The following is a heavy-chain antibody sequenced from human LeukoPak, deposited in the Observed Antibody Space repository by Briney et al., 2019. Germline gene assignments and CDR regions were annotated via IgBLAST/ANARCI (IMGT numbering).Heavy chain of an antibody. CDR2: IRGSSTTI. V-gene: IGHV3-48*01. Sequence: PGGSLRLSCVASGFTFSTSSMNWVRQAPGKGLEWVSYIRGSSTTIYYADSVKGRFTVSRDNAQNSLYLQMNNLRAEDTAVYFCTRDSRSHCGTDACYGPYFDYWGQGTLVTVSS. J-gene: IGHJ4*02. D-gene: IGHD2-2*01. CDR3: TRDSRSHCGTDACYGPYFDY. CDR1: GFTFSTSS.